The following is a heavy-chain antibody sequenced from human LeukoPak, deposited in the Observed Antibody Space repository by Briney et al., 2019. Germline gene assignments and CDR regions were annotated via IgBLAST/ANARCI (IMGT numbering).Heavy chain of an antibody. J-gene: IGHJ5*02. CDR3: ARDLNDFDKWFDP. D-gene: IGHD3-22*01. CDR1: GGSISSSSYY. CDR2: IYYSGST. Sequence: PSETLSLTCTVSGGSISSSSYYWGWLRQPPGKGLEGIGSIYYSGSTYYNPSLKSRVTMSVHTCKNQFALKLSSVIAADTALYYRARDLNDFDKWFDPWGGRTLVTVSS. V-gene: IGHV4-39*02.